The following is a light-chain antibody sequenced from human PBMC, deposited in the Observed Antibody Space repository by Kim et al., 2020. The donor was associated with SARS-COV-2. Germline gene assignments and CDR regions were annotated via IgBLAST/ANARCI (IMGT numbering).Light chain of an antibody. Sequence: GQSITISCTGTSSDVGGYIYVSWYQQHPGKAPKLMIYDVSNRPSGVSNRFSGSKSGNTAYLTISGLQAEDEADYYCSSYTSSSTLVFGGGTQLTVL. J-gene: IGLJ3*02. V-gene: IGLV2-14*03. CDR2: DVS. CDR1: SSDVGGYIY. CDR3: SSYTSSSTLV.